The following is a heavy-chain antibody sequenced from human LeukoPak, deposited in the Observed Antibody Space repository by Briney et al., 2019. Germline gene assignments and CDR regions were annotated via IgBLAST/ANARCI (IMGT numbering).Heavy chain of an antibody. D-gene: IGHD1-26*01. CDR3: ARVPKWELLDAFDI. V-gene: IGHV3-74*01. CDR1: GFTFSSYW. CDR2: INSDGSST. J-gene: IGHJ3*02. Sequence: GESLKISCAASGFTFSSYWMHWVRQAPGKGLVWVSRINSDGSSTSYADSVKGRFTVSRDNAKNTLYLQMNSLRAEDTAVYYCARVPKWELLDAFDIWGQGTMVTVSS.